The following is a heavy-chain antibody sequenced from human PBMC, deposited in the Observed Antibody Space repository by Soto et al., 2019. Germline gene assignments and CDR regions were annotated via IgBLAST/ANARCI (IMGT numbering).Heavy chain of an antibody. D-gene: IGHD3-22*01. CDR2: ISYGGGTT. J-gene: IGHJ4*02. Sequence: GGPLRLSCAASEFTFSHYAMSWGRQAPGKGLEWVSAISYGGGTTYYADSVKGRFTISRDNSKNTLYLQMNSLRAEDTAVYYFAKNPGYYYDSTGYHFDYWGQGT. CDR3: AKNPGYYYDSTGYHFDY. V-gene: IGHV3-23*01. CDR1: EFTFSHYA.